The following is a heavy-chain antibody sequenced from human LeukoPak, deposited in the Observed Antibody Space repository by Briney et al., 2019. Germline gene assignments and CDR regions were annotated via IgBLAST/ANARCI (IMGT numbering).Heavy chain of an antibody. V-gene: IGHV1-2*02. D-gene: IGHD6-13*01. J-gene: IGHJ1*01. Sequence: GASVKVSCKASGYTFTGYYIHWVRPAPGQGLEWRGWVYPNDGGTNYAQKFQGRVTMTWDTSITTAYMELSSLTSDDTAVYYCARDLDSSWTGYFQPWGQGTLVTASS. CDR1: GYTFTGYY. CDR2: VYPNDGGT. CDR3: ARDLDSSWTGYFQP.